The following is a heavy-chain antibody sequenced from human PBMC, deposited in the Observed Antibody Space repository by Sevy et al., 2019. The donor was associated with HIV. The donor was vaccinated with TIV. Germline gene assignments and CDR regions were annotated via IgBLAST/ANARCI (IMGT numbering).Heavy chain of an antibody. CDR1: GFTFSSYA. CDR2: IGGSADYT. Sequence: GGSLRFSCVTSGFTFSSYAMSWVRQTPGKGLEWVSAIGGSADYTYYADSVKGRFTISRDNSKNTLYLQMNGLRAEDTAVYYCAKEVSVHSYSDYWGQGTLVTVSS. D-gene: IGHD3-10*01. J-gene: IGHJ4*02. V-gene: IGHV3-23*01. CDR3: AKEVSVHSYSDY.